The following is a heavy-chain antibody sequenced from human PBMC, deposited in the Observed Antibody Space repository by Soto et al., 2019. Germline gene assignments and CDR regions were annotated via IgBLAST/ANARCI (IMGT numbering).Heavy chain of an antibody. CDR1: GFSFSNYA. V-gene: IGHV3-23*01. CDR3: AKGRSYYYYYGVDV. Sequence: GGSLRFSCAASGFSFSNYAMNWVRQAPGKGLEWVSGISGGGGGTYYADSVKGRFTISRDNSKSTLYLQMNSLRAEDTALYYCAKGRSYYYYYGVDVWGQGTTVTVSS. CDR2: ISGGGGGT. J-gene: IGHJ6*02.